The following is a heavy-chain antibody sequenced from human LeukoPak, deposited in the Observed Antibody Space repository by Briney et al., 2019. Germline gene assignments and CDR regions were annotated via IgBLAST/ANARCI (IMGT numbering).Heavy chain of an antibody. CDR2: MNPNSGNT. CDR1: GYTFTSYD. J-gene: IGHJ6*02. V-gene: IGHV1-8*01. D-gene: IGHD3-10*01. Sequence: ASVKVSCKASGYTFTSYDINWVRQATGQGLEWMGWMNPNSGNTGYAQKFQGRVTMTRNTSISTAYMELSSLRSEDTAVYYCARGLPDFYGSGSYYGMDVWGQGTTVTVSS. CDR3: ARGLPDFYGSGSYYGMDV.